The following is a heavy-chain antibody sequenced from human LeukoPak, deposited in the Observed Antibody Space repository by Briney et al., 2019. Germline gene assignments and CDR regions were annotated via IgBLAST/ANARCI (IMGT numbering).Heavy chain of an antibody. CDR1: GYTFTGYY. CDR2: INPNSGGT. Sequence: ASVEVSCKASGYTFTGYYMHWVRQAPGQGLEWMGRINPNSGGTNYAQKFQGRVTMTRDTSISTAYMELSRLRSDDTAVYYCARERRYGPNYWYFDLWGRGTLVTVSS. V-gene: IGHV1-2*06. CDR3: ARERRYGPNYWYFDL. D-gene: IGHD5-18*01. J-gene: IGHJ2*01.